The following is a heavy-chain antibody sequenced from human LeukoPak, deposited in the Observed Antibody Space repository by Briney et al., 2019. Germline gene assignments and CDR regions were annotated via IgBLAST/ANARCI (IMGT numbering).Heavy chain of an antibody. CDR1: GRSFSGYY. CDR2: INHSGST. CDR3: ARQAVAVDY. D-gene: IGHD6-19*01. Sequence: SETLSLTCAVYGRSFSGYYWNWIRQPPGKGLEWIGEINHSGSTNYNPSLKSRVTISVDTSKKQFSLKLSSVTAADTAVYYCARQAVAVDYWGQGTLVTVSS. J-gene: IGHJ4*02. V-gene: IGHV4-34*01.